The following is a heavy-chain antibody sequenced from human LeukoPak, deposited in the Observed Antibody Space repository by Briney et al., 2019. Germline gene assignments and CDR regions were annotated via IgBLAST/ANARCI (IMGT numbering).Heavy chain of an antibody. Sequence: SETLSLTCAVSGGSISSGGYSWSWIRQPPGKGLEWIGYIYHSGSTYYNPSLKSRVTISVDTSKNQFSLKLSSVTAADTAVYYCARHPSIAATTGPPDYWGQGTLVTVSS. CDR1: GGSISSGGYS. D-gene: IGHD6-13*01. V-gene: IGHV4-30-2*01. CDR2: IYHSGST. CDR3: ARHPSIAATTGPPDY. J-gene: IGHJ4*02.